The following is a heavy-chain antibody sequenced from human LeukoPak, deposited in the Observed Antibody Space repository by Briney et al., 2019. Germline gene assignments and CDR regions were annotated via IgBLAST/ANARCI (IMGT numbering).Heavy chain of an antibody. CDR1: GYTFTTYS. J-gene: IGHJ5*02. D-gene: IGHD3-10*01. CDR3: ARDPRRDFYDSGSRWDWFDP. V-gene: IGHV1-3*01. Sequence: ASVKVSCKASGYTFTTYSMHWVRQAPGQEFEWMGWINAGKGNAKYSPRFQGRVTITRDTSANTDYMELSNLRSEGTAVYYCARDPRRDFYDSGSRWDWFDPWGQGTLVTVSS. CDR2: INAGKGNA.